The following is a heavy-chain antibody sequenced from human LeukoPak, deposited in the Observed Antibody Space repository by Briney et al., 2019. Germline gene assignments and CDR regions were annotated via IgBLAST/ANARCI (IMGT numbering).Heavy chain of an antibody. CDR2: IYHSGST. CDR1: GYSIRSGHY. V-gene: IGHV4-38-2*02. D-gene: IGHD3-22*01. J-gene: IGHJ4*02. Sequence: SETLSLTCTVSGYSIRSGHYWGWIRQPPGKGLERIGSIYHSGSTYYNPSLKSRATISVDTSKNQFSLKLSSVTAADTAVYYCARDPDYYDSYYFDYWGQGTLVTVSS. CDR3: ARDPDYYDSYYFDY.